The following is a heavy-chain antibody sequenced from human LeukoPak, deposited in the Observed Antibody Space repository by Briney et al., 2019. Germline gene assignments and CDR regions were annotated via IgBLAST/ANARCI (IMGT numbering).Heavy chain of an antibody. CDR1: GFTFGDYA. CDR2: IRSKAYGGTT. J-gene: IGHJ6*04. Sequence: TGGSLRLSCTASGFTFGDYAMSWVRQAPGKGLEWVGFIRSKAYGGTTEYAASVKGRFTISRDDSKSIAYLQMNSLKTEDTAVYYCTRYFTGNYGPDVWGKGTTVTVSS. CDR3: TRYFTGNYGPDV. D-gene: IGHD3-3*01. V-gene: IGHV3-49*04.